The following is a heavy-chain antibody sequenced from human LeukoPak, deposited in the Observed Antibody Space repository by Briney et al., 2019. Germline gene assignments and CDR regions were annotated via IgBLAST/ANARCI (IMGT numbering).Heavy chain of an antibody. D-gene: IGHD3-9*01. V-gene: IGHV1-2*02. Sequence: ASVKVSCKASGYTFIGYYMHWVRQAPGQGLEWMGWINPNSGDTNYAQKFQGGVTMTRDTSISTAYMELSRLRSDDTAVYYCARDWLLRYSEGGFDYWGQGTLVTVSS. CDR3: ARDWLLRYSEGGFDY. CDR1: GYTFIGYY. J-gene: IGHJ4*02. CDR2: INPNSGDT.